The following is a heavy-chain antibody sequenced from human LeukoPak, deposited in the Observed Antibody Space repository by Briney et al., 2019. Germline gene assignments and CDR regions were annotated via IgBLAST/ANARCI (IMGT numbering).Heavy chain of an antibody. CDR3: ARDQGYSNYY. CDR2: IYTSGST. J-gene: IGHJ4*02. CDR1: GGSISSGSYY. Sequence: PSQTLSLTCTVSGGSISSGSYYWSWIRQPAGKGLEWIGRIYTSGSTNYNPSLKSRVTISVDTSKNQFFLKLSSVTAADTAVYYCARDQGYSNYYWGQGTLVTVSS. V-gene: IGHV4-61*02. D-gene: IGHD4-11*01.